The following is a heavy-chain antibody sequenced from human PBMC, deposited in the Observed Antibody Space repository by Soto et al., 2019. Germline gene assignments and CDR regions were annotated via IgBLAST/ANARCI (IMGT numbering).Heavy chain of an antibody. D-gene: IGHD3-10*01. CDR2: INPNSGGT. J-gene: IGHJ3*02. Sequence: ASVKVSCKASGYTFTGYYMHWVRQAPGQGLEWMGWINPNSGGTNYAQKFQGRVTMTRDTSISTAYMELSRLRSDDPAVYYCAGATDYYGSGSYDAFDIWGQGTMVTVSS. V-gene: IGHV1-2*02. CDR1: GYTFTGYY. CDR3: AGATDYYGSGSYDAFDI.